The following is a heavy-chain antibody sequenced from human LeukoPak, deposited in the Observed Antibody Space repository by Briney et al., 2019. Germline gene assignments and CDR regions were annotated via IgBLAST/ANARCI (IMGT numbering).Heavy chain of an antibody. Sequence: PGGSLRLSCAASGFTFSDSGMNWVRQAPGKGLEWVSGVDRGNGATYYADSVKGRFTISRDNSKNTLYLQMNSLQTEDTAIYYCAKGVATSLSDAFDFWGQRIMVTVSS. CDR3: AKGVATSLSDAFDF. J-gene: IGHJ3*01. D-gene: IGHD1-26*01. V-gene: IGHV3-23*01. CDR1: GFTFSDSG. CDR2: VDRGNGAT.